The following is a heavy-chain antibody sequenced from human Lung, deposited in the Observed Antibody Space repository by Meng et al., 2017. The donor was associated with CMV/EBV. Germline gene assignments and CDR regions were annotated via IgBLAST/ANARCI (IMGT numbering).Heavy chain of an antibody. Sequence: GGSLRPXXAASGFIFSSYAMHWVRQAPGKGLEWVANIRFDGTNKYHADSVKGGFTISRDNSKNTLYLQMNSLRAEDTAVYYCAKRGDSSGTYAMDVWGQGTXVTVSS. D-gene: IGHD3-22*01. J-gene: IGHJ6*02. CDR1: GFIFSSYA. CDR2: IRFDGTNK. CDR3: AKRGDSSGTYAMDV. V-gene: IGHV3-30*02.